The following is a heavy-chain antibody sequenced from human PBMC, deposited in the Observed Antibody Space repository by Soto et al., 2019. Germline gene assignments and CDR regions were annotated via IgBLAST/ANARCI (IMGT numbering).Heavy chain of an antibody. D-gene: IGHD2-15*01. CDR2: VIPIFGTP. CDR3: ARSPGGSSSLDIYYYYYYGMDV. J-gene: IGHJ6*02. Sequence: QVQLVQSGAEVKKPGSLVKVSCKAPGGTFSTYAISWVRQAPGQGLEWMGGVIPIFGTPKYAQKFQGRVTITADESTSTGYMELRSLRSEDTAVYYCARSPGGSSSLDIYYYYYYGMDVWGQGTTVTVSS. V-gene: IGHV1-69*01. CDR1: GGTFSTYA.